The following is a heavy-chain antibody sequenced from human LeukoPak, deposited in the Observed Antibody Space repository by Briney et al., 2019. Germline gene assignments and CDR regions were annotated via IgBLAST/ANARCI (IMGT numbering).Heavy chain of an antibody. CDR3: ARSGNYYDTSGLLY. Sequence: GGSLRLSCAASGVMKTYSMNWVRQAPGKGLEWISYISGSSITLNYADSVKGRFTISRDNAKNLVFLHMNSLRDEDTAVYYCARSGNYYDTSGLLYWGQGALVIVSS. D-gene: IGHD3-22*01. J-gene: IGHJ4*02. CDR1: GVMKTYS. CDR2: ISGSSITL. V-gene: IGHV3-48*02.